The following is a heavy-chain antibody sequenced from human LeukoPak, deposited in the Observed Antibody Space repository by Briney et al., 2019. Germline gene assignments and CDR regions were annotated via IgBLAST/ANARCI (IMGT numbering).Heavy chain of an antibody. CDR1: GYTFTDYG. V-gene: IGHV1-18*01. D-gene: IGHD6-13*01. CDR2: ISGYNGDT. J-gene: IGHJ4*02. Sequence: ASVKVSCKTSGYTFTDYGITWVRQAPGQGLEWMGWISGYNGDTNYARKFQGRVTMTTDTSTSTAYMHLRSLRSDDTAVYYCSREIPSNWYYPDSWGQGTLITVSS. CDR3: SREIPSNWYYPDS.